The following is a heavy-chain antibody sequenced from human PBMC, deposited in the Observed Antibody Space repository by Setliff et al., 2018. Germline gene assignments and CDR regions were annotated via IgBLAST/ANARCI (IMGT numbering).Heavy chain of an antibody. CDR1: GYSIRNGYY. Sequence: SETLSLTCGVSGYSIRNGYYWAWIRQPPGKGLEWIGEINHSGSTNYNPSLKSRVTISVDTSKNQFSLKLSSVTAADTAVYYCARGERRWLRFSLDYWGQGTLVTVSS. V-gene: IGHV4-38-2*01. CDR2: INHSGST. J-gene: IGHJ4*02. D-gene: IGHD5-12*01. CDR3: ARGERRWLRFSLDY.